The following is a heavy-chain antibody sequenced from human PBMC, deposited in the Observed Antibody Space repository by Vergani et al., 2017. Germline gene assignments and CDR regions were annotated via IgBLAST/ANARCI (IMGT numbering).Heavy chain of an antibody. CDR2: INSDGSST. D-gene: IGHD5-24*01. Sequence: EVQLVESGGGLVQPGGSLRLSCAASGFTFSSYWMHWVRQAPGKGLVWVSRINSDGSSTSYADSVKGRFTISRDNAKNTLYLQMNSLRAEDTAVYYCAKELRWLQFRWFDPWGQGTLVTVSS. J-gene: IGHJ5*02. CDR3: AKELRWLQFRWFDP. CDR1: GFTFSSYW. V-gene: IGHV3-74*01.